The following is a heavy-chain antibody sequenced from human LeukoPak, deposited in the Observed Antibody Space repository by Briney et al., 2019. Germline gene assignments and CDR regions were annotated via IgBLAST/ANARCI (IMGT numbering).Heavy chain of an antibody. J-gene: IGHJ4*02. CDR2: ISGSGGCT. V-gene: IGHV3-23*01. CDR1: GFTFSSYA. CDR3: ANVQQLVPENY. Sequence: GGSLRLSCAASGFTFSSYAMSWVRQAPGKGLEWVSAISGSGGCTYYADSVKGRFTISRDNPKNTLYLQINSLRAEDTAVYYCANVQQLVPENYWGQGTLVTVSS. D-gene: IGHD6-13*01.